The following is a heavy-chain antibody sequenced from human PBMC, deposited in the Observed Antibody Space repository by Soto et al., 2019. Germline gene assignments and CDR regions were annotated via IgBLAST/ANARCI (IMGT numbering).Heavy chain of an antibody. CDR1: GGSFSGYY. V-gene: IGHV4-34*01. CDR2: INHSGST. D-gene: IGHD6-19*01. J-gene: IGHJ6*02. Sequence: SETLSLTCAVYGGSFSGYYWSWIRQPPVKGLEWIGEINHSGSTNYNPSLKSRVTISVDTSKNQFSLKLSSVTAADTAVYYCARQVAVAGSNYYYYGMDVWGQGTTVTVSS. CDR3: ARQVAVAGSNYYYYGMDV.